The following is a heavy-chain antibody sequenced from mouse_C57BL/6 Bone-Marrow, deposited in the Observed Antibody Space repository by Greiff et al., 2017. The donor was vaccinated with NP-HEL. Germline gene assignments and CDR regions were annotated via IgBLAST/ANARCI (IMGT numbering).Heavy chain of an antibody. J-gene: IGHJ4*01. V-gene: IGHV5-17*01. Sequence: EVNLVESGGGLVKPGGSLKLSCAASGFTFSDYGMHWVRQAPEQGLEWVAYISSGSSTIYYADTLKGRFTISRDNAKNTLFMQMTRRRSEDTAMYYGAGAYYSNYDAMDYWGQGTSVTVSA. D-gene: IGHD2-5*01. CDR2: ISSGSSTI. CDR3: AGAYYSNYDAMDY. CDR1: GFTFSDYG.